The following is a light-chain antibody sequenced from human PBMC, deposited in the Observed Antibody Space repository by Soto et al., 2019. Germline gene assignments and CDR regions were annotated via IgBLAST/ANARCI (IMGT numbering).Light chain of an antibody. Sequence: LQMTQSPSSLSASVGATVTSTCRSSQTIRTYFKWYQKKSGKAPKLLIDTTSTLQSGVPPRVSGSGSGTEFTLTISSLQPEDSATYFWQQSYSTPQTCGQGITVEIK. V-gene: IGKV1-39*01. CDR1: QTIRTY. J-gene: IGKJ1*01. CDR3: QQSYSTPQT. CDR2: TTS.